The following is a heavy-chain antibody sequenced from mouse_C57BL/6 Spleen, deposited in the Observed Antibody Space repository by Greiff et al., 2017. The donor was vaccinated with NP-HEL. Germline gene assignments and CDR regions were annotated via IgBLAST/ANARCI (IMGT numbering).Heavy chain of an antibody. Sequence: VQLQQPGAELVRPGSSVKLSCKASGYTFTSYWMHWVKQRPIQGLEWIGNIDPSDSETHYNQKFKDKATLTVDKSSSTAYMQLSSLTSEDSAVYYCARSGLLPYAMDYWGQGTSVTVSS. CDR2: IDPSDSET. D-gene: IGHD1-1*01. CDR1: GYTFTSYW. J-gene: IGHJ4*01. CDR3: ARSGLLPYAMDY. V-gene: IGHV1-52*01.